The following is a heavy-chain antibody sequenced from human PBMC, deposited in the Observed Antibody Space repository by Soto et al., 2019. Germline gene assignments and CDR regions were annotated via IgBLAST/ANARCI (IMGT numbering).Heavy chain of an antibody. CDR3: ARAGEMATITYYYYYYGMDV. CDR1: GFTFSSYW. Sequence: GGSLRLSCAASGFTFSSYWMHWVRQAPGKGLVWVSRINSDRSSTSYADSVKGRFTISRDNAKNTLYLQMNSLRAEDTAVYYCARAGEMATITYYYYYYGMDVWGQGTTVTVSS. J-gene: IGHJ6*02. V-gene: IGHV3-74*01. D-gene: IGHD5-12*01. CDR2: INSDRSST.